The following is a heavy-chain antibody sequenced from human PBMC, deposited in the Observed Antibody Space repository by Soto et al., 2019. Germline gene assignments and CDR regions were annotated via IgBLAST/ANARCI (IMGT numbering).Heavy chain of an antibody. CDR2: ISSSGSTI. J-gene: IGHJ3*02. Sequence: GGSLRLSCAASGFTFSDYYMSWIRQAPGKGLEWVSYISSSGSTIYYEDSVKGRFTISRDNAKNSLYLQMNSLRAEDTAVYYCARENSAPMGAFDIWGQGTMVTVSS. CDR1: GFTFSDYY. CDR3: ARENSAPMGAFDI. V-gene: IGHV3-11*01. D-gene: IGHD5-18*01.